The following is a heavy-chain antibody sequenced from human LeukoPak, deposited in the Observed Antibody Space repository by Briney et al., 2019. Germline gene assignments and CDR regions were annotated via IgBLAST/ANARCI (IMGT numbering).Heavy chain of an antibody. CDR2: VSGGGEDT. CDR3: AKPRAMTTGVGRYFDF. J-gene: IGHJ2*01. CDR1: GFTFSSYA. Sequence: GGSLRLSCAASGFTFSSYAMSWIRQAPGKGLDWVSAVSGGGEDTYYPDSVKGRFTISRDNSKNTLYLQMNNLRVEDTAMYYCAKPRAMTTGVGRYFDFWGRGTLVTVSS. D-gene: IGHD1-1*01. V-gene: IGHV3-23*01.